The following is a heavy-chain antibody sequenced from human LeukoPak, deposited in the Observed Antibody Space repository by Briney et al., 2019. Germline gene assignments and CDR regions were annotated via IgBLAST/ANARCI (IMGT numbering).Heavy chain of an antibody. CDR2: IYYSGST. V-gene: IGHV4-59*01. Sequence: PSETLSLTCTVSGGSISSYYWSWIRQPPGKGLEWIGYIYYSGSTNYNPSLKSRVTISVDTSKNQFSLKLSSVTAADTAVYYCARGGYYYGSGSYGAFDIWGQGTMVTVSS. CDR1: GGSISSYY. J-gene: IGHJ3*02. CDR3: ARGGYYYGSGSYGAFDI. D-gene: IGHD3-10*01.